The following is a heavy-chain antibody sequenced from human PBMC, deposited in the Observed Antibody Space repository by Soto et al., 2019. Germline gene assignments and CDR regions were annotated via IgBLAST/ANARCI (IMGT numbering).Heavy chain of an antibody. V-gene: IGHV3-30-3*01. CDR3: AREWYNWNYFSFSPPDSGKYNWFDP. J-gene: IGHJ5*02. Sequence: PVGSLRLSCAASGVTFSSYAMHWVRQAPGKGLEWVAVISYDGSNKYYADSVKGRFTISRDNSKNTLYLQMNSLRAEDTAVYYCAREWYNWNYFSFSPPDSGKYNWFDPWGQGTLVTVSS. CDR2: ISYDGSNK. CDR1: GVTFSSYA. D-gene: IGHD1-7*01.